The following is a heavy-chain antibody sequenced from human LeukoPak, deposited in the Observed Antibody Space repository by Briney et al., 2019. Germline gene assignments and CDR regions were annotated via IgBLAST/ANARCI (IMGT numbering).Heavy chain of an antibody. CDR3: ATISGIVATAFDY. J-gene: IGHJ4*02. D-gene: IGHD5-12*01. CDR2: FDPEDGET. Sequence: ASVKVSCKVSGYTLTELSMHWVRQALEKGLEWMGGFDPEDGETIYAQKFQGRVTMTEDTSTDTAYMELSSLRSEDTAVYYCATISGIVATAFDYWGQGTLVTVSS. V-gene: IGHV1-24*01. CDR1: GYTLTELS.